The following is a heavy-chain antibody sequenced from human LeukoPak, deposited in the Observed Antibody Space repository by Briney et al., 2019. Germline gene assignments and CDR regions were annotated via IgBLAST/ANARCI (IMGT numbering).Heavy chain of an antibody. CDR1: GGSITSSNYY. V-gene: IGHV4-39*01. J-gene: IGHJ5*02. CDR2: IYYSGST. Sequence: SETLSLTCTVSGGSITSSNYYWAWIRQPPGKGLEWIGSIYYSGSTYPNPSLKSRVTISVDTSKNQFSLNLSSVTAADTAVYYCALKISTSGNWFDPWAREPWSPSPQ. CDR3: ALKISTSGNWFDP. D-gene: IGHD2-2*01.